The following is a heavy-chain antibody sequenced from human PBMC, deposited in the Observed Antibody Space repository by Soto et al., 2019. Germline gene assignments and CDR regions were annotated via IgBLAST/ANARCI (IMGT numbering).Heavy chain of an antibody. CDR1: GGSISSSSYY. CDR2: IYYSGST. CDR3: ARNREEIFGVAGGWFDP. Sequence: QLQLQESGPGLVKPSETLSLTCTVSGGSISSSSYYWGWIRQPPGKVLEWIGYIYYSGSTNYNPSLQTRLTISVDTSTNQLSLKLSSVTAADTAVYYCARNREEIFGVAGGWFDPWSQGTLVTVSS. D-gene: IGHD3-3*01. V-gene: IGHV4-61*05. J-gene: IGHJ5*02.